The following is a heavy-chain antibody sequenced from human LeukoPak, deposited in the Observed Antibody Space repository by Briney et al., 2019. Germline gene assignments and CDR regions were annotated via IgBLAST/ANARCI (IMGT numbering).Heavy chain of an antibody. CDR3: ARGGSCSSTTCCDSDAFDL. CDR1: GGSFSGYF. V-gene: IGHV4-34*01. Sequence: PSETQSLMRAVYGGSFSGYFWSWIRQPPGKGLEWIGEINHSGSTNCNPSLKSRVTMSVDTSKNQFAVKLSSVTAADTAVYYCARGGSCSSTTCCDSDAFDLCCRGPMVTVSS. J-gene: IGHJ3*01. D-gene: IGHD2-2*01. CDR2: INHSGST.